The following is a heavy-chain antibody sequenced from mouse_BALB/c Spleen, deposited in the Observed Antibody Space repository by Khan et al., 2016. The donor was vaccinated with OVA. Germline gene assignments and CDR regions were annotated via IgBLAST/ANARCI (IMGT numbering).Heavy chain of an antibody. CDR2: ISYSGRT. CDR3: ARAGTITPVVATDLDY. J-gene: IGHJ2*01. Sequence: EVQLQELGPGLVKPSQSLSLTCTVTGYSITSDYAWNWIRQFPGNKLEWMGYISYSGRTSYNPSLKSRISITRDTSKNQFFMPLNSVTTEDTATYYCARAGTITPVVATDLDYWGQGTTLTVSS. D-gene: IGHD1-1*01. V-gene: IGHV3-2*02. CDR1: GYSITSDYA.